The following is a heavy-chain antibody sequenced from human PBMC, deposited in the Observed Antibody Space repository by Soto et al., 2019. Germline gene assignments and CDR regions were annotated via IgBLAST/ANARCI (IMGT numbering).Heavy chain of an antibody. CDR2: ISGSGGST. Sequence: GGSLRLSCAASGFTFSSYAMSWVRQAPGKGLEWVSAISGSGGSTYYADSVKGRFTISRDNSKNTLYLQMNSLRAEDTAVYYCAKDLLRSWFGELGQFDPWGQGTLVTVSS. V-gene: IGHV3-23*01. CDR3: AKDLLRSWFGELGQFDP. D-gene: IGHD3-10*01. CDR1: GFTFSSYA. J-gene: IGHJ5*02.